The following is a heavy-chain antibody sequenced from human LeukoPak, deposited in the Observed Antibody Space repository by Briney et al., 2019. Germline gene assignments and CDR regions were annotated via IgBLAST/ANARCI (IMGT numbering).Heavy chain of an antibody. V-gene: IGHV3-23*01. CDR2: ISASGDVT. J-gene: IGHJ4*02. CDR3: ARAPERLEYYFDY. D-gene: IGHD3-3*01. CDR1: GFTFSKFP. Sequence: PGGSLRLSCAASGFTFSKFPMGWVRQAPGRGLEWVSAISASGDVTFYADSVKGRFTISRDNSKNTLYLQMNSLRAEDTAVYYCARAPERLEYYFDYWGQGTLVTVSS.